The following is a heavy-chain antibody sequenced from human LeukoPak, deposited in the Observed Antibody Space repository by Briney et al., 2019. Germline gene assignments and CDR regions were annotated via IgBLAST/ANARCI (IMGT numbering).Heavy chain of an antibody. CDR2: IYYSGST. CDR1: GGSISSSSYY. Sequence: LETLSLTCTVSGGSISSSSYYWGWIRQPPGKGLEWIGSIYYSGSTYYNPSLKSRVTISVDTSKNQFSLKLSSVTAADTAVYYCAGQYSSSSDAFDIWGQGTMVTVSS. D-gene: IGHD6-13*01. V-gene: IGHV4-39*01. J-gene: IGHJ3*02. CDR3: AGQYSSSSDAFDI.